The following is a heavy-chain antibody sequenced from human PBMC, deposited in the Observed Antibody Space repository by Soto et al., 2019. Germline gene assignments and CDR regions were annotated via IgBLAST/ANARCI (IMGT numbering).Heavy chain of an antibody. CDR2: IYYSGST. CDR3: ARGRSWRFGGYYFDY. V-gene: IGHV4-31*03. D-gene: IGHD3-10*01. J-gene: IGHJ4*02. Sequence: SETLSLTCTVSGGSISSGGYYWSWIRQHPGKGLEWLGYIYYSGSTYYNPSLKSRVTISVDTSKNQFSLKLSSVTAADTAVYYRARGRSWRFGGYYFDYWGQGTLVTVSS. CDR1: GGSISSGGYY.